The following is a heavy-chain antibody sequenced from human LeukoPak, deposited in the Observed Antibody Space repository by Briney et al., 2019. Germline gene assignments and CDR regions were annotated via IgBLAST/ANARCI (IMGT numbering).Heavy chain of an antibody. V-gene: IGHV3-21*04. CDR3: AKDNGYGSGSYHDY. CDR1: GLTSTGYS. CDR2: ISSSSDYI. Sequence: GGSLRLSCVVSGLTSTGYSMTWVRQAPGKGLQWVSSISSSSDYIFYADSVKGRFTISRDNAKNSLYLQTNSLRAEDTALYYCAKDNGYGSGSYHDYWGQGTLVTVSS. J-gene: IGHJ4*02. D-gene: IGHD3-10*01.